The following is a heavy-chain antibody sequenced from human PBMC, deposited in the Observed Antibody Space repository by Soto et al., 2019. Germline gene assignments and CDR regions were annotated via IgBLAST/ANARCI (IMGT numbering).Heavy chain of an antibody. CDR3: AKDIRYCTNGVCYRNYYYGMDV. D-gene: IGHD2-8*01. CDR1: GFTFDDYA. CDR2: ISWNSGSI. Sequence: AGGSLRLSCAASGFTFDDYAMHWVRQAPGKGLEWVSGISWNSGSIGYADSVKGRFTISRDNAKNSLYLQMNSLRAEDTALYYCAKDIRYCTNGVCYRNYYYGMDVWGQGTTVTVSS. J-gene: IGHJ6*02. V-gene: IGHV3-9*01.